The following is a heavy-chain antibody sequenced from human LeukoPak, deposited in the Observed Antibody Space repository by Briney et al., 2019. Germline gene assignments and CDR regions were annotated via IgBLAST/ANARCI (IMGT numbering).Heavy chain of an antibody. CDR2: ISTSSSYI. CDR3: ARDDNWNDKPFDF. CDR1: GFNLRAYT. J-gene: IGHJ4*02. D-gene: IGHD1-20*01. V-gene: IGHV3-21*01. Sequence: GGSLRLSCAASGFNLRAYTMNWVRQAPGKGLEWVSSISTSSSYIYYADSVKGRFTTSRDNAENSLYLQMHSLRVEDTALYYGARDDNWNDKPFDFWGQGTLVTVSS.